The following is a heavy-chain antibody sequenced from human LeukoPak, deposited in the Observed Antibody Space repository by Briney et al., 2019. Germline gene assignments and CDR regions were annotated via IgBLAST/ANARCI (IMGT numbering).Heavy chain of an antibody. CDR2: ISYSGST. CDR3: ATSYYGSGTYYNWFDP. J-gene: IGHJ5*02. CDR1: GGSISSYY. Sequence: SETLSLTCTVSGGSISSYYWSWIRQPPGKGLEWIAYISYSGSTNYNPSLKSRVTISVDTSKNQFSLKLSSVTAADTAVYYCATSYYGSGTYYNWFDPWGQGTLVTVSS. D-gene: IGHD3-10*01. V-gene: IGHV4-59*12.